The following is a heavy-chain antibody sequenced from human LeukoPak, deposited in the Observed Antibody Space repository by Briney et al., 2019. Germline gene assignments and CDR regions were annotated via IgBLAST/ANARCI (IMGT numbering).Heavy chain of an antibody. V-gene: IGHV3-23*01. CDR1: GFTFSGRA. J-gene: IGHJ4*02. Sequence: GGSLRLSCAASGFTFSGRAMSWVRQAPGKGLNWLSTITGGAENTYYAGSVKGRFTISRDNSKNTVYLQMDSLRVEDTAVYYCAKVLSGSQDYWGQGTLVTVFS. CDR2: ITGGAENT. D-gene: IGHD1-26*01. CDR3: AKVLSGSQDY.